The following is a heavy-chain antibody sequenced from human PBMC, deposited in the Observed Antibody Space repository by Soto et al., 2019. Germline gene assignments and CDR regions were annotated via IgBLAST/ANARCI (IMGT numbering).Heavy chain of an antibody. J-gene: IGHJ4*02. CDR1: GYSISSGPY. D-gene: IGHD2-21*01. CDR2: IHHSGKT. V-gene: IGHV4-38-2*01. Sequence: PSETLSLTCDVSGYSISSGPYWGWIRQPPGKGLEWIGSIHHSGKTYYNPSLQSRVTISLDTSKNKVYLRLTSVTAADTAVYYCARTLAIVYTIIPEDFDYWGKGKLGNVSS. CDR3: ARTLAIVYTIIPEDFDY.